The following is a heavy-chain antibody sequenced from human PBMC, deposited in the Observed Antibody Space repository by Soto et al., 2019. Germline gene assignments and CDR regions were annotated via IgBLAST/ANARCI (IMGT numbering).Heavy chain of an antibody. CDR1: GFIFSQYS. Sequence: GGSLRLSRAASGFIFSQYSMNWVRQAPGKGLEWVSSISSTGALMYYADSVKGRFTISRDDADNSLYLQMNSLRVEDTAVYYCARDRLARGIPVAGRIDYWGQGALVTAPQ. CDR2: ISSTGALM. V-gene: IGHV3-21*01. D-gene: IGHD6-19*01. CDR3: ARDRLARGIPVAGRIDY. J-gene: IGHJ4*02.